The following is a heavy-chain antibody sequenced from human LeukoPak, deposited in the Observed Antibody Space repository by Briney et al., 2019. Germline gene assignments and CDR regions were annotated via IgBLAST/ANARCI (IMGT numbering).Heavy chain of an antibody. CDR3: ARGRPFGSGSYYSPFDY. Sequence: GASVKVSCMASGYTFTGYYMHWVRQAPGQGLEWMGWINPNSGGTNYAQKFQGWVTMTRDTSISTAYMELSRLRSDDTAVYYCARGRPFGSGSYYSPFDYWGQGTLVTVSS. D-gene: IGHD3-10*01. V-gene: IGHV1-2*04. J-gene: IGHJ4*02. CDR2: INPNSGGT. CDR1: GYTFTGYY.